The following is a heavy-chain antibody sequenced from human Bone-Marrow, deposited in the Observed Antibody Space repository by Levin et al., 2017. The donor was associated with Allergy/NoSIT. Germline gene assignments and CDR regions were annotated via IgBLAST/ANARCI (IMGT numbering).Heavy chain of an antibody. CDR3: ARGRGLSY. J-gene: IGHJ4*02. Sequence: SCAASGFTFTAYPMGWVRQAPGKGLEWVSAIGGGGRATYYTDSVKGRFTISRDNSKNTLYLQMNTLRAEDTAIYYCARGRGLSYWGQGTLVTVSS. D-gene: IGHD2-15*01. V-gene: IGHV3-23*01. CDR2: IGGGGRAT. CDR1: GFTFTAYP.